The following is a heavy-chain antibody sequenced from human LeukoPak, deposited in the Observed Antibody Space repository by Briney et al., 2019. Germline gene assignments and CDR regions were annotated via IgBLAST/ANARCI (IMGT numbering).Heavy chain of an antibody. CDR3: ARDRLGIAVAGPYLYGMGV. V-gene: IGHV1-2*04. J-gene: IGHJ6*02. Sequence: ASVKVSCKASGYTFTGYYMHWVRQAPGQGLEWMGWINPNSGGTNYAQKFQGWVTMTRDTSVSTAYMELSKLRSDDTAVYYCARDRLGIAVAGPYLYGMGVWGQGTTATVSS. CDR2: INPNSGGT. D-gene: IGHD6-19*01. CDR1: GYTFTGYY.